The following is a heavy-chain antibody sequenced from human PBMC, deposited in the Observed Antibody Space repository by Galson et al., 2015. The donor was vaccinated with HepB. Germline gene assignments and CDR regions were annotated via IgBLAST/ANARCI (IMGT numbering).Heavy chain of an antibody. V-gene: IGHV5-10-1*01. J-gene: IGHJ2*01. CDR2: IAPTDSYT. CDR1: GYSFTSYW. Sequence: QSGAEVKKPGESLRISCKGSGYSFTSYWINWVRQMPGKGLEWKGTIAPTDSYTKYSPSSQGHVTISVDKSISTAYLQWSSLKASDTAMYYCARHREQWLIQDWYFDLWGRGTLVTVSS. D-gene: IGHD6-19*01. CDR3: ARHREQWLIQDWYFDL.